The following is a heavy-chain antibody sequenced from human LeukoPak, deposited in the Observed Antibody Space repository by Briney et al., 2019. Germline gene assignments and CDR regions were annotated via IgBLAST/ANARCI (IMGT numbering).Heavy chain of an antibody. Sequence: GGSLRLSCAASGFTFSSYAMHWVRQAPGKGLEWVAVISYDGSNKYYADSVKGRFTISRDNSMNTLYLQMNSLRAEDTAVYYCARPLDPHYVWGQGTTVTVSS. V-gene: IGHV3-30-3*01. D-gene: IGHD1-1*01. CDR3: ARPLDPHYV. J-gene: IGHJ6*02. CDR1: GFTFSSYA. CDR2: ISYDGSNK.